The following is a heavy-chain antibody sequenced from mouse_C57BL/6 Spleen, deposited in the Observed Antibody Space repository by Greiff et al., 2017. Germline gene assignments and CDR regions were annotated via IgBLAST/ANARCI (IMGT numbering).Heavy chain of an antibody. CDR3: TYSNYVGYAMDY. Sequence: VHVKQSGAELVRPGASVKLSCTASGFNIKDYYMHWVKQRPEQGLEWIGRIDPEDGDTEYAPKFQGKATMTADTSSNTAYLQLSSLTSEDTAVYYCTYSNYVGYAMDYWGQGTSVTVSS. CDR2: IDPEDGDT. D-gene: IGHD2-5*01. V-gene: IGHV14-1*01. CDR1: GFNIKDYY. J-gene: IGHJ4*01.